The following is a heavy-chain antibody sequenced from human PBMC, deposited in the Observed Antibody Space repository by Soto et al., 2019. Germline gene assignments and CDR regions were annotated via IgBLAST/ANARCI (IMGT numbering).Heavy chain of an antibody. CDR1: GFTFSDYY. CDR3: ARDPVLLWFGELSNFDY. D-gene: IGHD3-10*01. J-gene: IGHJ4*02. CDR2: ISSTGNTI. Sequence: QVQLVESGGGLVKPGGSLRLSCAASGFTFSDYYMSWIRQAPGKGLEWVSYISSTGNTIYYADSVKGRVTISRDNAKNSLYLQMNSLRAEDTAVYYCARDPVLLWFGELSNFDYWGQGTLVTVSS. V-gene: IGHV3-11*01.